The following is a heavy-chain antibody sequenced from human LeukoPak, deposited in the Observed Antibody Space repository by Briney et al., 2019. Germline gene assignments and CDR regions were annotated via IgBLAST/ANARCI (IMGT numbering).Heavy chain of an antibody. CDR2: IWYDGSKK. CDR3: ARPPED. Sequence: SGGSLKLSCAASGFTFGSFGMHWVRQAPGKGLEWVAVIWYDGSKKNYADSVRGRFTISRDNSKNTLYLQMNSLRAEDTGVYYCARPPEDWGQGTLVTVSS. CDR1: GFTFGSFG. J-gene: IGHJ4*02. V-gene: IGHV3-33*01.